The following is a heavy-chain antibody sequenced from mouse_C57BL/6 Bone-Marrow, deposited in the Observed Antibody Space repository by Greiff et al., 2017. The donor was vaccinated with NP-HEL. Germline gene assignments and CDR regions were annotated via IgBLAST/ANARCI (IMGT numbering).Heavy chain of an antibody. CDR3: ARTLVTTVGATNY. J-gene: IGHJ2*01. CDR1: GYTFTSYW. D-gene: IGHD1-1*01. CDR2: IYPGSGST. V-gene: IGHV1-55*01. Sequence: QVQLQQSGAELVKPGASVKMSCKASGYTFTSYWLTWVKQRPGQGLEWIGDIYPGSGSTNYNEKFKSKATLPVDTSSSTAYMQLSSLTSENSAVYYCARTLVTTVGATNYWGKGTTLTVSS.